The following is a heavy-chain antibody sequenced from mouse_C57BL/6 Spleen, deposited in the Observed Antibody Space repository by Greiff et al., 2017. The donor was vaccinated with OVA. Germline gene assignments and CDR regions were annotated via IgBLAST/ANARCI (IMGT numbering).Heavy chain of an antibody. Sequence: EVKLQQSGPELVKPGASVKISCKASGYTFTDYYMNWVKQSHGKSLEWIGDINPNNGGTSYNQKFKGKATLTVDKSSSTAYMELRSLTSEDSAVYYCARRDYYGYPFAYWGQGTLVTVSA. CDR2: INPNNGGT. CDR1: GYTFTDYY. CDR3: ARRDYYGYPFAY. J-gene: IGHJ3*01. D-gene: IGHD2-2*01. V-gene: IGHV1-26*01.